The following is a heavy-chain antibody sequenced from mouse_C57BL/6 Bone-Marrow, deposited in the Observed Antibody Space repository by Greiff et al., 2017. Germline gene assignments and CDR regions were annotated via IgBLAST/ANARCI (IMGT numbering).Heavy chain of an antibody. D-gene: IGHD3-1*01. CDR1: GYTFTSYW. Sequence: VKLQQPGAELVKPGASVKMSCKASGYTFTSYWITWVKQRPGQGLEWIGDIYPTSGRTNYNEKFQSKAILTVATTSNTAYMQLSSLTSEDSAVFYCARSGPLGRSFDYWGQGTTLTVSS. CDR2: IYPTSGRT. J-gene: IGHJ2*01. V-gene: IGHV1-55*01. CDR3: ARSGPLGRSFDY.